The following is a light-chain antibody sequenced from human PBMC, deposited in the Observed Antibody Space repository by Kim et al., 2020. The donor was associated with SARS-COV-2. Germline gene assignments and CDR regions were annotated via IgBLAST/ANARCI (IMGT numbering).Light chain of an antibody. CDR2: GAS. J-gene: IGKJ1*01. Sequence: SPGEKATLSCRASQTISSSSLAWYQQKPGQAPRLLIYGASSWATGIPDRFSGSGSGTDFTLTISRVEPEDFAVYYCQHYGSSPQTFGKGTKVDIK. CDR1: QTISSSS. CDR3: QHYGSSPQT. V-gene: IGKV3-20*01.